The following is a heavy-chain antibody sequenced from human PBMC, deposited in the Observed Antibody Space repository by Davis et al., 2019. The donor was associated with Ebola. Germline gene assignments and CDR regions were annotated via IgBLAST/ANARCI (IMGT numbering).Heavy chain of an antibody. J-gene: IGHJ6*04. Sequence: GGSLRLSCAASGFTFSSYDMHWVRQATGKGLEWVSAIGTAGDTYYPDSVKGRFTISREDAKNSLYLQMNSLRAGDTAVYYCARVQDTVTGGYGMDVWGKGTTVTVSS. D-gene: IGHD4-17*01. CDR1: GFTFSSYD. CDR2: IGTAGDT. CDR3: ARVQDTVTGGYGMDV. V-gene: IGHV3-13*01.